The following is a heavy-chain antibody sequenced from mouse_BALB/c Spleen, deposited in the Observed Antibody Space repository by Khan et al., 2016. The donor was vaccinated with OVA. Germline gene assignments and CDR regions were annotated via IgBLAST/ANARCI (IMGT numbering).Heavy chain of an antibody. V-gene: IGHV3-2*02. Sequence: DVQLQESGPGLVKPSQSLSLTCTVTGYSITSGYAWNWIRQFPGNKLEWMGYISYSGVTSSTPSLKSRISITRDTSKNQFFLQLNAVTTEDTATYYCARGNYYGYYFDYWGQGTTLTVSS. CDR3: ARGNYYGYYFDY. CDR1: GYSITSGYA. CDR2: ISYSGVT. D-gene: IGHD1-1*01. J-gene: IGHJ2*01.